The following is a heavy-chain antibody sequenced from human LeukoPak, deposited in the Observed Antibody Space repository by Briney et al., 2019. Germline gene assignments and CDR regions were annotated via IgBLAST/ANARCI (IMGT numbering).Heavy chain of an antibody. CDR3: AKGKIKPWMQERNFGMDV. CDR1: GFTFTNYG. V-gene: IGHV3-30*18. CDR2: ISYYGRNK. Sequence: GGPLRLSCAASGFTFTNYGMHWVRQAPGKGLEWVAVISYYGRNKKYADSVKGRFTISRDNSKNTLSLQMNSVGGEDTAVYYCAKGKIKPWMQERNFGMDVWGQGTTVTVSS. J-gene: IGHJ6*02. D-gene: IGHD5-18*01.